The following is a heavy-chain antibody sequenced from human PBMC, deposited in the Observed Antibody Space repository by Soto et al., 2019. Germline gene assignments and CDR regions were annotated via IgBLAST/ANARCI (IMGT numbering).Heavy chain of an antibody. Sequence: QVQPVQSGAEVKKPGSSVKVSCQASGRTFSRDAITWVRQAPGQGLEWMGGIIPLLGTANYAQMFQGRVTITADESTSTAYMELSSLRSEDTAVFYCARGLGDPTHFYGMDVWGQGTTVTVSS. D-gene: IGHD3-10*01. CDR3: ARGLGDPTHFYGMDV. CDR1: GRTFSRDA. V-gene: IGHV1-69*01. CDR2: IIPLLGTA. J-gene: IGHJ6*02.